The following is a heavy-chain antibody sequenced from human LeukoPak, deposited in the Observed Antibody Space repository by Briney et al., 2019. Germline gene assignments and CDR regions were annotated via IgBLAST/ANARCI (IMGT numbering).Heavy chain of an antibody. Sequence: PGRSLRLSCTVSGFTFGDYAMTWVRQAPGKGLEWVGFVRSKAYGGTTEYAASVKGRFTISRDDSKSIAYLQMNSLKTEDTAVYYSTREGRVSLMVYERVQFDYWGQRTLVTVSS. V-gene: IGHV3-49*04. J-gene: IGHJ4*01. CDR1: GFTFGDYA. D-gene: IGHD2-8*01. CDR2: VRSKAYGGTT. CDR3: TREGRVSLMVYERVQFDY.